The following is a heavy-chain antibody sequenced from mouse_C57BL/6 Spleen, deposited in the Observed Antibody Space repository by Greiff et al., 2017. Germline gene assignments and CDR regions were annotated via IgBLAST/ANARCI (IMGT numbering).Heavy chain of an antibody. D-gene: IGHD2-5*01. CDR3: ARRSYSNYVGFYAMDY. J-gene: IGHJ4*01. V-gene: IGHV1-69*01. CDR1: GYTFTSYW. CDR2: IDPSDSYT. Sequence: QVQLQQPGAELVMPGASVKLSCKASGYTFTSYWMHWVKQRPGQGLEWIGEIDPSDSYTNYNQKFKGKSTLTVDKSSSTAYMQLSSLTSEDSAVXYCARRSYSNYVGFYAMDYWGQGTSVTVSS.